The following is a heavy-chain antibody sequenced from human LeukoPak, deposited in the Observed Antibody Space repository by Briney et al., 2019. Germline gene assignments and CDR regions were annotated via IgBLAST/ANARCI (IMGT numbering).Heavy chain of an antibody. CDR1: GYTFTSYD. CDR2: MNPNSGNT. CDR3: ARAPPRGTIFGVVTRDYYMDV. J-gene: IGHJ6*03. Sequence: ASVKVSCKASGYTFTSYDINWVRQATGQGLEWMGCMNPNSGNTGYAQKFQGRVTMTRNTSISTAYMELSSLRSEDTAVYYCARAPPRGTIFGVVTRDYYMDVWGKGTTVTVSS. V-gene: IGHV1-8*01. D-gene: IGHD3-3*01.